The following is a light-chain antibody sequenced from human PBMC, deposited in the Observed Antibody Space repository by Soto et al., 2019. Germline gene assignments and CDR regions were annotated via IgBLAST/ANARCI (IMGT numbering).Light chain of an antibody. CDR2: AVT. CDR3: SSYAGSNNFVV. Sequence: QSALTQPPSASGSPGQSVTISCTGTSSDVGGYNYVSWYQQHPGKAPKLMIYAVTKRPSGVPDRSSGSKSGNTASLTVSGLQAEDEADYYCSSYAGSNNFVVFGGGTKLTVL. CDR1: SSDVGGYNY. J-gene: IGLJ2*01. V-gene: IGLV2-8*01.